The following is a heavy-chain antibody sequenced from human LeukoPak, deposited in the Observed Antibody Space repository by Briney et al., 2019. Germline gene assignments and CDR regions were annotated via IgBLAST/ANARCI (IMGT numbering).Heavy chain of an antibody. CDR2: ISGSGVST. V-gene: IGHV3-23*01. CDR3: AKDQNTIFGVASSPFDY. Sequence: GGSLRLSCAASGFTFSSYAMSWVRQAPGKGLEWVSAISGSGVSTYYADSVKGRFTISRDNSKNTLYLQMNSLRAEDTAVYYCAKDQNTIFGVASSPFDYWGQGTLVTVSS. D-gene: IGHD3-3*01. J-gene: IGHJ4*02. CDR1: GFTFSSYA.